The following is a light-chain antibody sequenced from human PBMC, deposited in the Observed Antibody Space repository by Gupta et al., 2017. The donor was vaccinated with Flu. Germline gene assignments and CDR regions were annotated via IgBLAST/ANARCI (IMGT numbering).Light chain of an antibody. CDR2: ENS. V-gene: IGLV6-57*03. Sequence: FLLTQPHSVSPSPGTTVIISCIRSSGSISSNYVQWYQQRPGSAPNSVIYENSHRPSGVPDRFSGSIDSSSNSAALTIAGRKTEDEDDYYCQAEYGNDRVFGGGTKLTVL. CDR1: SGSISSNY. CDR3: QAEYGNDRV. J-gene: IGLJ2*01.